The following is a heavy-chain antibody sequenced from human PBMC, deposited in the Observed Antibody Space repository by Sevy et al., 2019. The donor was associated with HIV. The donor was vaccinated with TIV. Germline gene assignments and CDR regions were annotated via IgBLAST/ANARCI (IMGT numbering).Heavy chain of an antibody. J-gene: IGHJ1*01. V-gene: IGHV1-69*06. CDR1: GDSFSGYT. CDR3: ARASSCGGDCYYLQY. CDR2: IIPISGPAGPT. Sequence: ASVKVSCKSSGDSFSGYTIIWVRQAPGQGLDWMGGIIPISGPAGPTNSAQNFQDRATITADISTHTAYMELSSLRSEDTALYFCARASSCGGDCYYLQYWGQGTLVTVSS. D-gene: IGHD2-21*02.